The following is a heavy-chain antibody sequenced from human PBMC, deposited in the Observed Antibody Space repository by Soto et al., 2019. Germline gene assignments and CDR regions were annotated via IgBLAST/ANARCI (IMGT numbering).Heavy chain of an antibody. D-gene: IGHD5-18*01. CDR3: ARGVDTALDSYYFDY. CDR1: GVSISSGGYY. J-gene: IGHJ4*02. Sequence: QVQLQESGPGLVKPSQTLALTCTVSGVSISSGGYYWSCIRQHPGKALEWIGYIYYSWSTYYTPSLKSRVTIRVDTSKNQFSLKLSSVTAADTAVYYGARGVDTALDSYYFDYWGQGTLVTVSS. V-gene: IGHV4-31*03. CDR2: IYYSWST.